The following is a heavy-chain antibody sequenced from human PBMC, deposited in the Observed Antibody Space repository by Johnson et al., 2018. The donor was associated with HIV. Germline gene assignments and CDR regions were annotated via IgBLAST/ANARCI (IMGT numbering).Heavy chain of an antibody. CDR1: GFTFSSNP. CDR3: ARDSSNSFRFEMYAFDI. J-gene: IGHJ3*02. D-gene: IGHD6-6*01. V-gene: IGHV3-30-3*01. Sequence: QVQLVESGGGVVQPGRSLRLSCAASGFTFSSNPMHWVRQAPGKGLEWVAVMSFDGNNRYYADSVKGRFTISRDNSKNTLYLQINSLRPEDTAVYYCARDSSNSFRFEMYAFDIWGQGTMVTVSS. CDR2: MSFDGNNR.